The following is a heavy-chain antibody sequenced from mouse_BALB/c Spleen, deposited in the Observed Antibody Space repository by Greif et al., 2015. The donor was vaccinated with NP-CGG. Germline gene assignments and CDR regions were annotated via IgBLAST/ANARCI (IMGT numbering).Heavy chain of an antibody. J-gene: IGHJ3*01. D-gene: IGHD4-1*01. CDR2: INPYNDGT. CDR3: AREGTNWDGAWFAY. CDR1: GYTFTSYV. V-gene: IGHV1-14*01. Sequence: EVQGVESGPELVKPGASVKMSCKASGYTFTSYVMHWVKQKPGQGLEWIGYINPYNDGTKYNERFKGKATLTSDKSSSTAYMELSSLTSEDSAVYYCAREGTNWDGAWFAYWGQGTLVTVSA.